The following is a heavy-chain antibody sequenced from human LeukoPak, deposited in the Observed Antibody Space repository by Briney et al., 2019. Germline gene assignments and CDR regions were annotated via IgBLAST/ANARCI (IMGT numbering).Heavy chain of an antibody. CDR2: MNPNSGNT. CDR1: GYTFTSYD. V-gene: IGHV1-8*03. CDR3: ARVSSRCSSTSCYDVFDY. J-gene: IGHJ4*02. D-gene: IGHD2-2*01. Sequence: ASVKVSCKASGYTFTSYDINWVRQATGQGLEWMGWMNPNSGNTGYAQKFQGRVTITRNTSISTAYMELSSLRSEDTAVYYCARVSSRCSSTSCYDVFDYWGQGTLVTVSS.